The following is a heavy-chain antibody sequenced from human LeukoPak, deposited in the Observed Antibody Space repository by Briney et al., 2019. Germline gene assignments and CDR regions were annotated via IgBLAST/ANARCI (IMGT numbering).Heavy chain of an antibody. CDR1: GFTFSSYA. CDR2: ISTSGGST. J-gene: IGHJ4*02. CDR3: AKRGTPH. Sequence: PGGSLRLSCAASGFTFSSYAMTWVRQAPGKGLEWVSAISTSGGSTYYADSVKGRFTISRDNSKNTLYLQMAILGAEDTAVYYCAKRGTPHWGQGTLVTVSS. V-gene: IGHV3-23*01.